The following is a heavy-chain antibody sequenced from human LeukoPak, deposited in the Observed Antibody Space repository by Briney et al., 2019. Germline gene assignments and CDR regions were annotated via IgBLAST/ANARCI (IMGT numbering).Heavy chain of an antibody. CDR3: ARGGTTVVNRYSFDY. Sequence: GGSLRLSCAASGFTFSSYSMNWVRQAPGKGLEWVSSISSSSSTIYYADSVKGRFTISRDNAKNSLYLQMNSLRDEDTAVYYCARGGTTVVNRYSFDYWGQGTRVTVSS. V-gene: IGHV3-48*02. J-gene: IGHJ4*02. CDR1: GFTFSSYS. D-gene: IGHD4-23*01. CDR2: ISSSSSTI.